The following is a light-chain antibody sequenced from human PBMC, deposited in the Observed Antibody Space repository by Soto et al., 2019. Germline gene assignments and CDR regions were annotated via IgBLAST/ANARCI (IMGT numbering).Light chain of an antibody. CDR2: DVS. V-gene: IGKV1-13*02. CDR3: QQFNTYPIT. Sequence: AIQLTQSPSSLSASVGDRVTITCRASQDIRGALAWYQQKPGKPPKLMIFDVSSLQSGVQSRLSGSGSGTDFTLTIISLQPEDFATYYCQQFNTYPITFGQGTRLE. J-gene: IGKJ5*01. CDR1: QDIRGA.